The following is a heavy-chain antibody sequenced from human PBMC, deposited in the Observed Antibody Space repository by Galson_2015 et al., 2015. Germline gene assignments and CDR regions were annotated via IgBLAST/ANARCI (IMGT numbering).Heavy chain of an antibody. CDR2: IYYSGST. V-gene: IGHV4-39*07. CDR3: ARDKARLRFLPACGMDV. J-gene: IGHJ6*02. CDR1: GGSISSSSYY. D-gene: IGHD3-3*01. Sequence: SETLSLTCTVSGGSISSSSYYWGWIRQPPGKGLEWIGSIYYSGSTNYNPSLKSRVTISVDTSKNQFSLKLSSVTAADTAVYYCARDKARLRFLPACGMDVWGQGTTVTVSS.